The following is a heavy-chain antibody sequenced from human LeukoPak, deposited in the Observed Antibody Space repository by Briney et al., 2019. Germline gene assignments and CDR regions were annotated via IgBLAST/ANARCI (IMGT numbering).Heavy chain of an antibody. J-gene: IGHJ6*02. D-gene: IGHD1-26*01. CDR1: GYTFTCYY. CDR3: ARELRYSGSYLNYYGMDV. Sequence: GASVKVSCKASGYTFTCYYMHWVRQAPGQGLEWMGIINPSGGSTSYAQKFQGRVTMTRDTSTSTVYMELSSLRSEDTAVYYCARELRYSGSYLNYYGMDVWGQGTTVTVSS. V-gene: IGHV1-46*01. CDR2: INPSGGST.